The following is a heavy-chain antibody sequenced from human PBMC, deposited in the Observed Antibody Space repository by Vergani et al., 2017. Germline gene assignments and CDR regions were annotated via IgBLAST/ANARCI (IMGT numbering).Heavy chain of an antibody. CDR3: ASKRGACRAAYCHSYDF. CDR1: GDSVISTDYH. J-gene: IGHJ4*02. V-gene: IGHV4-39*01. CDR2: MDYSGST. D-gene: IGHD2-15*01. Sequence: QVQLQESGPGLVKPSETLSLTCTVPGDSVISTDYHWGWLRQPPGKGLEWIGSMDYSGSTSYNPSLESRISISFETPKNQFSLRLTSVTAADTAVYYCASKRGACRAAYCHSYDFWGPGTLVGVSS.